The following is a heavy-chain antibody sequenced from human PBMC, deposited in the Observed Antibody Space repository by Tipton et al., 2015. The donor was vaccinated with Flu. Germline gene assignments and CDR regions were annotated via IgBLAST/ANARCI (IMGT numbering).Heavy chain of an antibody. CDR2: ISYDGSNK. CDR3: ARNANPDPR. D-gene: IGHD1-1*01. CDR1: GFTFRTNG. J-gene: IGHJ4*02. V-gene: IGHV3-30*19. Sequence: SLRLSCAASGFTFRTNGMHWVRQAPGKGLEWVAVISYDGSNKYYADSVKGRFTISRDNSKNMLYLQMNSLRVEDTAVYYCARNANPDPRWGQGTLVTVS.